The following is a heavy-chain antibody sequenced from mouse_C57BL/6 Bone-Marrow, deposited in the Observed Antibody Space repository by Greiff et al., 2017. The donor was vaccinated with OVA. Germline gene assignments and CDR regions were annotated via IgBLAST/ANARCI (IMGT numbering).Heavy chain of an antibody. Sequence: VKLQQPGAELVKPGASVKLSCKASGYTFTSYWMHWVKQRPGRGLEWIGRIDPNSGGTKYNEKFKSKATLTVDKPSSTAYMQLSSLTSEDSAVYYCARSPLNYYGSSYSFDYWGQGTTLTVSS. CDR1: GYTFTSYW. V-gene: IGHV1-72*01. D-gene: IGHD1-1*01. J-gene: IGHJ2*01. CDR2: IDPNSGGT. CDR3: ARSPLNYYGSSYSFDY.